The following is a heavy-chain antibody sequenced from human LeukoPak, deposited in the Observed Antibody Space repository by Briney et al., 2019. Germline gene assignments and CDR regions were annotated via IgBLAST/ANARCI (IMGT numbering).Heavy chain of an antibody. D-gene: IGHD3-3*01. CDR3: ARSPDFWSGSGSPNWFDP. CDR2: ISSSGSTI. Sequence: GGSLRLSCAASGFTFSDYYMSWIRQAPGKGLEWVSYISSSGSTIYYADSVKGRFTISRDNAKNSLYLQMNSLRAAEQALYYCARSPDFWSGSGSPNWFDPWGQGTLVTVSS. CDR1: GFTFSDYY. J-gene: IGHJ5*02. V-gene: IGHV3-11*01.